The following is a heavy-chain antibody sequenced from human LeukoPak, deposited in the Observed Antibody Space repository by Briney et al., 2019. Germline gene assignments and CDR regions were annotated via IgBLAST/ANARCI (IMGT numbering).Heavy chain of an antibody. CDR3: AKESITMTVVVFDY. CDR1: GGSISSSSHY. Sequence: SETLSLTCTVSGGSISSSSHYWGWIRQPPGKGLEWIGSIYYSGSTYYNPSLKSRVTISVDTSKNQFSLILSSVTAADTAVYYCAKESITMTVVVFDYWGQGTLVTVSS. V-gene: IGHV4-39*02. D-gene: IGHD3-22*01. CDR2: IYYSGST. J-gene: IGHJ4*02.